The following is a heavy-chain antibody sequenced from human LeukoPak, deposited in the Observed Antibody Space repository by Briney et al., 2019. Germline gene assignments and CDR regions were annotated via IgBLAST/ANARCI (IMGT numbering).Heavy chain of an antibody. CDR1: GGSISSYY. D-gene: IGHD3-3*01. CDR2: IYTSGST. J-gene: IGHJ6*02. CDR3: ARGRPDYDFWSGYYYYYYGMDV. V-gene: IGHV4-4*07. Sequence: PSETLSLTCTVSGGSISSYYWSWIRQPAGKGLEWIGRIYTSGSTNYNPSLKSRVTISVDTSKNQFSLKLSSVTAADTAVYYCARGRPDYDFWSGYYYYYYGMDVWGQGTAVTVSS.